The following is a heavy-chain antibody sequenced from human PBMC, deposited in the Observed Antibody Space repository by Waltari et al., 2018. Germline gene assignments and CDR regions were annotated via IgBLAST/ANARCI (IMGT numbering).Heavy chain of an antibody. V-gene: IGHV3-66*01. CDR3: AGRNNESSGYWSY. CDR1: GFTVRSTY. J-gene: IGHJ4*02. Sequence: EVQLVESGGGLVQPGGSLRLYGAASGFTVRSTYMSWVRQAPVKGLEWVSVMYPDGRIFSADSGRGRFTISRDKNKNTLYLQMNSLRAEDTAVYYCAGRNNESSGYWSYWGQGILVTVSS. D-gene: IGHD3-22*01. CDR2: MYPDGRI.